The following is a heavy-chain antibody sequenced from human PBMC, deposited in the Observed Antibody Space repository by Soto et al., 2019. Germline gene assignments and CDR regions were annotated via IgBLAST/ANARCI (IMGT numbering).Heavy chain of an antibody. CDR3: AKGRGQNWNFGY. Sequence: EVQLLESGGGSVQPGGSLRLSCAASGFTFSSYAMHWVCRPPGKGLEWVSSISGSGGTAYYAESVKGRFSISRDSLVNTLYLQMTSLSAEDTAVYYCAKGRGQNWNFGYWGQGTLVSVSP. V-gene: IGHV3-23*01. CDR1: GFTFSSYA. CDR2: ISGSGGTA. J-gene: IGHJ4*02. D-gene: IGHD1-1*01.